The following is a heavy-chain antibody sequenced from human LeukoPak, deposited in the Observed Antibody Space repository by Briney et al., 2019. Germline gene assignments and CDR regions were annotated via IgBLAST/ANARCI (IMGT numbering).Heavy chain of an antibody. D-gene: IGHD3-16*01. V-gene: IGHV3-23*01. J-gene: IGHJ6*03. CDR1: GLTHHDYA. CDR2: IVGDSSKT. Sequence: PGGSLRLSCAISGLTHHDYAMTWVRQAPGKGLEWVSTIVGDSSKTYYADSVKGRFTISRDNSNNTLYLQMNSLRAEDTAVYYCAKLGGHPLHNYYVGVWGKGTTVAVSS. CDR3: AKLGGHPLHNYYVGV.